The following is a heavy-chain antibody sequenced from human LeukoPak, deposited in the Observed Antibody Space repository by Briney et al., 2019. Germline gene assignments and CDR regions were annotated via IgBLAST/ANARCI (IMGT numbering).Heavy chain of an antibody. V-gene: IGHV4-31*11. CDR2: IYYSGSA. Sequence: SETLSLTCAVSGGSISSGGYYWSWIRQHPGKGLEWIGYIYYSGSAYYNPSLKSRVTISVDTSKNQFSLKLSSVTAADTAVYYCARDVRFLEWLFTYYYYGMDVWGQGTTVTVSS. CDR3: ARDVRFLEWLFTYYYYGMDV. D-gene: IGHD3-3*01. J-gene: IGHJ6*02. CDR1: GGSISSGGYY.